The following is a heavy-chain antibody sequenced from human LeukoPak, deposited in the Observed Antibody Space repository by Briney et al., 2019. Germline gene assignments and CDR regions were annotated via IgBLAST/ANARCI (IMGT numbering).Heavy chain of an antibody. CDR2: IYYSGST. D-gene: IGHD6-6*01. J-gene: IGHJ4*02. Sequence: SETLSLTCTVSGGSISSYYWSWIRQPPGKGLEWIGYIYYSGSTNYNPSLKSRVTISVDTSKNQFSLKLSSVTAADTAVYYCASSEYSSSSFDYWGQGTLVTVSS. V-gene: IGHV4-59*01. CDR3: ASSEYSSSSFDY. CDR1: GGSISSYY.